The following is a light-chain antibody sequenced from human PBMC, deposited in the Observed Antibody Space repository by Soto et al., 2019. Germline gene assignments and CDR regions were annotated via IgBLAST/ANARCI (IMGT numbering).Light chain of an antibody. CDR1: QAIRND. CDR2: GAS. Sequence: AIQMTQSPSSLSASVGDRVTITCRASQAIRNDLGWYQQKPGKAPNLLIFGASNLQAGAPVRFSASGNGTNFTLAISNLQTEDCASYYCLQDYTYPWTFGQGTKVDI. CDR3: LQDYTYPWT. V-gene: IGKV1-6*01. J-gene: IGKJ1*01.